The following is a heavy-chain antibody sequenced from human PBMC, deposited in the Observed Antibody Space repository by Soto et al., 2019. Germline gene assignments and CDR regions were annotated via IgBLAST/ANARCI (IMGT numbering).Heavy chain of an antibody. CDR1: GGSISSGGYY. Sequence: SETLSLTCTVSGGSISSGGYYWSWIRQHPGKGLEWIGYIYYSGSTYYNPSLKSRVTISVDTSRNQFSLKLSSVTAADTAVYYCARAGGGSGSYYISYYYGMDVWGQGTTVTVSS. J-gene: IGHJ6*02. V-gene: IGHV4-31*02. CDR2: IYYSGST. CDR3: ARAGGGSGSYYISYYYGMDV. D-gene: IGHD3-10*01.